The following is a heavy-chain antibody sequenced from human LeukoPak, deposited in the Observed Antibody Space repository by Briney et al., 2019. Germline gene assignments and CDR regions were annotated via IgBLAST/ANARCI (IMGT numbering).Heavy chain of an antibody. Sequence: PGGSLRLSCAASGFTFTNFVMTWVRQAPGKGLEWVSSISGGGTTTFYADSVRGRFTISRDNSRDTVSLQMSSLRVEDTAMYYCAKHFLSGSYYHFDSWGQGTQVTVSP. CDR1: GFTFTNFV. V-gene: IGHV3-23*01. D-gene: IGHD1-26*01. CDR3: AKHFLSGSYYHFDS. CDR2: ISGGGTTT. J-gene: IGHJ4*02.